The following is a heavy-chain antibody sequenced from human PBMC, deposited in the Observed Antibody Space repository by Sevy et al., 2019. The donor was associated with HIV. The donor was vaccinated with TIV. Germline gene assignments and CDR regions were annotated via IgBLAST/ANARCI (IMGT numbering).Heavy chain of an antibody. J-gene: IGHJ4*02. CDR3: AKKMGGGSGMAFLVDY. CDR1: GFTFSSFA. D-gene: IGHD5-18*01. V-gene: IGHV3-23*01. CDR2: FSGTGDYT. Sequence: GGSLRLSCAASGFTFSSFAMGWVRQAPAKGLDWISAFSGTGDYTDGADSVKGRFTISIANSKNTLFMQMNSLRAEDTAIFYCAKKMGGGSGMAFLVDYWGQGTLVTVSS.